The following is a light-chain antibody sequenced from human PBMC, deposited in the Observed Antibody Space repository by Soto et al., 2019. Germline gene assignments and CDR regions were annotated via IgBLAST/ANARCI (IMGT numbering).Light chain of an antibody. Sequence: DIQLTQSPSFLSPSIGESFTITCRASQVISTSLSWYQVKPGKAPKLLIYAASTLESGVPSRFSATVSGTEFSLTITSLQPEDFATYYCQQLFDSPITFGQGTRLEXK. J-gene: IGKJ5*01. CDR1: QVISTS. CDR2: AAS. V-gene: IGKV1-9*01. CDR3: QQLFDSPIT.